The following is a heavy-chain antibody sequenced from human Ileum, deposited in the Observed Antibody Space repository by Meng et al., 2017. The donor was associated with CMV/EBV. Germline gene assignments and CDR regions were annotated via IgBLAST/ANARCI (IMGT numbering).Heavy chain of an antibody. Sequence: SRFTFRTYCLHWAGQAPGKGLEWVVVVSSDGNHKFYADSVKGRFTISRDNSKNILYLDINSLRVEDTALYYCARDQLGTQQGTLDVWGQGTMVTVSS. CDR1: RFTFRTYC. CDR3: ARDQLGTQQGTLDV. CDR2: VSSDGNHK. D-gene: IGHD7-27*01. V-gene: IGHV3-30*04. J-gene: IGHJ3*01.